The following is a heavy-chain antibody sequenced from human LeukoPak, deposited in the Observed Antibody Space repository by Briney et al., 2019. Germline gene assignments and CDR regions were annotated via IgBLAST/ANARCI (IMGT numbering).Heavy chain of an antibody. CDR3: ARLLYYYDSSGYYYAPKAFDI. J-gene: IGHJ3*02. V-gene: IGHV5-51*01. CDR1: GYSFTTYW. D-gene: IGHD3-22*01. CDR2: IYPDDSDT. Sequence: RESLKISCKGSGYSFTTYWIGWVRQMPGKGLEWMGIIYPDDSDTKYSPSFQGQVTISADKSISTAYLQWSSLKASDTAMYYCARLLYYYDSSGYYYAPKAFDIWGQGTMVTVSS.